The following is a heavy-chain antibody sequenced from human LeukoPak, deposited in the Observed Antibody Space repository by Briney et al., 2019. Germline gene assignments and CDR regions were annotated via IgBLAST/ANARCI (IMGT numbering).Heavy chain of an antibody. J-gene: IGHJ4*02. CDR2: ISAYNGNT. Sequence: GASVKVSCKASGYTFTSYGISWVRQAPGQGLEWMGWISAYNGNTNYAQKLQGRVTMTRDTSTSTVYMELSSLRSEDTAVYYCARDRDYSNYAFDYRGQGTLVTVSS. CDR3: ARDRDYSNYAFDY. D-gene: IGHD4-11*01. CDR1: GYTFTSYG. V-gene: IGHV1-18*01.